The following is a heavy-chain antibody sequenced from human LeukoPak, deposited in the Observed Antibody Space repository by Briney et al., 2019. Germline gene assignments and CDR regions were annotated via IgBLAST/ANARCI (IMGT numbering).Heavy chain of an antibody. CDR1: GGTFSSYA. D-gene: IGHD6-13*01. Sequence: GASVKVSCKASGGTFSSYAISWVRQAPGQGLEWMGRIIPIFGTANYAQKFQSRVTITTDESTSTAYMELSSLRSEDTAVYYCARARGPQQLVVNWFDPWGQGTLVTVSS. CDR2: IIPIFGTA. J-gene: IGHJ5*02. V-gene: IGHV1-69*05. CDR3: ARARGPQQLVVNWFDP.